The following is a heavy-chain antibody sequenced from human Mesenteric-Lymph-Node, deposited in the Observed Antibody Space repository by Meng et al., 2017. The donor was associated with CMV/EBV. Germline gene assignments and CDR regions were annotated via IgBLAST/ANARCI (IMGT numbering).Heavy chain of an antibody. J-gene: IGHJ4*02. CDR3: ARARYYDSSGYWGAYLDY. V-gene: IGHV4-30-4*08. CDR1: GGSISSGDYY. Sequence: LRLSCTVSGGSISSGDYYWSWIRQPPGKGLEWIGYIYYSGSTYYNPSLKSRLTISVDTSNNQFSLKLSSVTAADTAVYYCARARYYDSSGYWGAYLDYWGQGTLVTVSS. D-gene: IGHD3-22*01. CDR2: IYYSGST.